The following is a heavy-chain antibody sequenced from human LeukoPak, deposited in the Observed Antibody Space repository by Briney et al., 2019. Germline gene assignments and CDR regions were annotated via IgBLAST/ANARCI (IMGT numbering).Heavy chain of an antibody. CDR1: GLTFSGSG. J-gene: IGHJ4*02. Sequence: GGSLRLSCAASGLTFSGSGMHWVRQASGKGLEWVGRIRSKANSYATAYAASVKGRFTISRDDSKNTAYLQMNSLKTEDTAVYYCTTDQDTAMAQPFDYWGQGTLVTVSS. CDR3: TTDQDTAMAQPFDY. D-gene: IGHD5-18*01. CDR2: IRSKANSYAT. V-gene: IGHV3-73*01.